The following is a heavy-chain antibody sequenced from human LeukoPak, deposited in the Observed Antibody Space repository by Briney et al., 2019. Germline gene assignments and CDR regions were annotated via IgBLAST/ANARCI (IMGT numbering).Heavy chain of an antibody. CDR1: GFTFSTYA. J-gene: IGHJ4*02. CDR2: ISAGGRST. Sequence: GGSLRLSCAASGFTFSTYAMSWVRQAPGKGLEWVSAISAGGRSTYYADSVKGRFTISRDNSKNTLYLQKNSLRAEDTAVYYCAKDQAGGDTVTLFDYWGQGTLVTVSS. D-gene: IGHD4-17*01. CDR3: AKDQAGGDTVTLFDY. V-gene: IGHV3-23*01.